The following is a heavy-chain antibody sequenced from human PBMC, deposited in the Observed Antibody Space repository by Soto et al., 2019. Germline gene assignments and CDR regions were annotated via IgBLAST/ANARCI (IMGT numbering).Heavy chain of an antibody. V-gene: IGHV3-74*01. Sequence: VQLVASGGGLVQPGGSLRLSCAASGFTFSSYWMHWVRQAPGKGLVWVSSISTDASSTSYADPVKGRFTISRDNAKNTLYLQMNSVRAEDTAVYYCARLPNKSPQNWGQGTLVIVSP. CDR3: ARLPNKSPQN. J-gene: IGHJ1*01. CDR1: GFTFSSYW. CDR2: ISTDASST.